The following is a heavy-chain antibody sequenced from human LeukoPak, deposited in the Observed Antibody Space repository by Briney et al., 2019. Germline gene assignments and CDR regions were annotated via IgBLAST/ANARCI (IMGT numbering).Heavy chain of an antibody. CDR3: AREVVGSGSYYKDY. Sequence: ASVKVSCKASGYTFTKYGISWVRQAPGQGLEWMGWISTYNDNTKYAQKFQGRVTMTTDTSTSTVYMELRSLRSDDTAVYYCAREVVGSGSYYKDYWGQGTLVTVSS. V-gene: IGHV1-18*01. CDR1: GYTFTKYG. J-gene: IGHJ4*02. CDR2: ISTYNDNT. D-gene: IGHD3-10*01.